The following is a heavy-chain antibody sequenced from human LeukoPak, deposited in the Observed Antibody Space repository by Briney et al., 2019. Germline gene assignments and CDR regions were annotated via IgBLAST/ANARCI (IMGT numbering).Heavy chain of an antibody. CDR2: IYTSGST. J-gene: IGHJ5*02. CDR1: GGSISSYY. V-gene: IGHV4-4*07. D-gene: IGHD6-13*01. CDR3: ARDLAAAGTDWFDP. Sequence: SETLSLTCTVSGGSISSYYWSWIRQPAGKGLEWIGRIYTSGSTNYNPSLTSRVTMSVDTSKNQFSLKLSSVTAADTAVYYCARDLAAAGTDWFDPWGQGTLVTVSS.